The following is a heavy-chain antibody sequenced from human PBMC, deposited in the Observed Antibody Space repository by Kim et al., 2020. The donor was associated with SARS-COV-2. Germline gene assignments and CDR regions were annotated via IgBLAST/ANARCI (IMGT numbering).Heavy chain of an antibody. Sequence: SETLSLTCTVSGGSISSYYWSWIRQPAGKGLEWIGRIYTSGSTNYNPSLKSRVTMSVYTSKNQFSLKLSSVTAADTAVYYCARSGERYSGYEVFDYWGQGTLVTVSS. D-gene: IGHD5-12*01. J-gene: IGHJ4*02. V-gene: IGHV4-4*07. CDR1: GGSISSYY. CDR3: ARSGERYSGYEVFDY. CDR2: IYTSGST.